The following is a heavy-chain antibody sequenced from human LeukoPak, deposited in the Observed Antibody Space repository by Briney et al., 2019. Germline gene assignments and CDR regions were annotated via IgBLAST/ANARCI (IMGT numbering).Heavy chain of an antibody. CDR2: INPNSGGT. CDR3: ARDLVAVHYYDSSGYYYYGMDV. D-gene: IGHD3-22*01. Sequence: ASVKVSCKASGYTFTGYYMHWVRQAPGQGLEWMGWINPNSGGTNYAQKFQGRVTMTRGTSISTAYMELSRLRSDDTAVYYCARDLVAVHYYDSSGYYYYGMDVWGQGTTVTVSS. V-gene: IGHV1-2*02. J-gene: IGHJ6*02. CDR1: GYTFTGYY.